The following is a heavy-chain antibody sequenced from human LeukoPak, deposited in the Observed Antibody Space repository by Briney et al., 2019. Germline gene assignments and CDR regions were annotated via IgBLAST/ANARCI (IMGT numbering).Heavy chain of an antibody. J-gene: IGHJ4*02. V-gene: IGHV5-51*01. CDR1: GYSFTSYW. Sequence: GESLKISCKGSGYSFTSYWIGWVGQVPGKGLEGMGSIYPGESDTRYSPSFQGQVTISADKSISTAYLEWSSLKASDTAMYYCARRLLGYFDYWGQGTLVTVSS. D-gene: IGHD2-15*01. CDR3: ARRLLGYFDY. CDR2: IYPGESDT.